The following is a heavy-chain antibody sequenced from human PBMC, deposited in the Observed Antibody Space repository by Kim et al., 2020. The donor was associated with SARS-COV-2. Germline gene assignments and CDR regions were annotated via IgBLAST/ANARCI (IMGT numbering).Heavy chain of an antibody. CDR2: IHYSGST. D-gene: IGHD3-22*01. J-gene: IGHJ4*01. CDR1: GGSISSSSYY. V-gene: IGHV4-39*07. Sequence: SETLSLTCTVSGGSISSSSYYWGWIRQPPGKGLEWIGSIHYSGSTYYNPSLKSRVTISVDTSKNQFSLKLSSVTAADTAVYYCAREGYYDSSGYLWDYWG. CDR3: AREGYYDSSGYLWDY.